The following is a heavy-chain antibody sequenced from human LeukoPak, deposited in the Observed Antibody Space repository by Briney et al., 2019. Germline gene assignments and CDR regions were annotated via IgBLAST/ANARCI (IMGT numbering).Heavy chain of an antibody. Sequence: GASLKICCKGSGYSFPNYWNSWVRQMPGKVLEWMGIIYPGDSDTRYNPSFQGQVTISADKSISTAYLQWSSLKASDTAMYFCKVRYSGSYNDYWGQGTLVTVSS. J-gene: IGHJ4*02. D-gene: IGHD1-26*01. CDR3: KVRYSGSYNDY. CDR2: IYPGDSDT. CDR1: GYSFPNYW. V-gene: IGHV5-51*01.